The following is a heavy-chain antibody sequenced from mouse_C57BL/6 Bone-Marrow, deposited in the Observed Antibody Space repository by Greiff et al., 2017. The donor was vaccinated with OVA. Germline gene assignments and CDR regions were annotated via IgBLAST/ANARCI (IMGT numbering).Heavy chain of an antibody. J-gene: IGHJ3*01. D-gene: IGHD2-4*01. V-gene: IGHV1-82*01. CDR3: ARERVYYDYDGFAY. Sequence: VQRVESGPELVKPGASVKISCKASGYAFSSSWMNWVKQRPGKGLEWIGRIYPGDGDTNYNGKFKGKATLTADKSSSTAYMQLSSLTSEDSAVYFCARERVYYDYDGFAYWGQGTLVTVSA. CDR2: IYPGDGDT. CDR1: GYAFSSSW.